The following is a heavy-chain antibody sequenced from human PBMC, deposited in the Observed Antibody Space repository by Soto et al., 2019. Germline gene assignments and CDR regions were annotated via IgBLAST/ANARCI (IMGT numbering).Heavy chain of an antibody. CDR3: AREGEDGGYYYPAY. V-gene: IGHV1-46*01. CDR1: GYTFTNYY. Sequence: ASVKVSCKASGYTFTNYYVHWVRQAPGQGLEWMGVINPSSGSTRYAQKFQGRLTMTRETSTSTVYMELSSLTSEDTAVYSCAREGEDGGYYYPAYWGQGTQVTVSS. D-gene: IGHD3-22*01. CDR2: INPSSGST. J-gene: IGHJ4*02.